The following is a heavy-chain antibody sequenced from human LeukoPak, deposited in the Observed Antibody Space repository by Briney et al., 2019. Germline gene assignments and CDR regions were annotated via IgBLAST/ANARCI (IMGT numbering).Heavy chain of an antibody. Sequence: PGGSLRHSCGVSGFTFDDYAMHWVRQAPGKGLEWVSGISWNSDSIGYADSVKGRFTISRDNAKNCLYLQMNSLRAQDMALYYCAKDHCSSTSCYADYWGQGTLVTVSS. V-gene: IGHV3-9*03. J-gene: IGHJ4*02. CDR2: ISWNSDSI. CDR3: AKDHCSSTSCYADY. D-gene: IGHD2-2*01. CDR1: GFTFDDYA.